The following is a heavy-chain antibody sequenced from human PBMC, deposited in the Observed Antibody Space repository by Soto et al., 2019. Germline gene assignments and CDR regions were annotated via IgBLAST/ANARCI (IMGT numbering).Heavy chain of an antibody. D-gene: IGHD6-19*01. Sequence: QVQLVESGGGVVQPGRSLRLSCAESGFNFSSYVMHWVRQAPGKGLEWVAVIWYDGGNKYYADSVNGRFTISRDNSKNTLYLQMKSLRAEDTAVYYCARDGQWLPRDGLRSSYYFDYWGQGTLVTVSS. V-gene: IGHV3-33*01. CDR2: IWYDGGNK. CDR3: ARDGQWLPRDGLRSSYYFDY. CDR1: GFNFSSYV. J-gene: IGHJ4*02.